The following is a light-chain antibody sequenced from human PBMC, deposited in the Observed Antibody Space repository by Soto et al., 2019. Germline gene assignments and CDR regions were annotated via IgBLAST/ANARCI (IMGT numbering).Light chain of an antibody. Sequence: DIASTQYPAILSLSPGQTATLSCRASQSVSSYLAWYQQKPGQAPRLLIYDASNRATGIPARFSGVGSGTDFTLTISRMEPEDFAVYYCQPYGSSGTFGQGTKVDIK. CDR3: QPYGSSGT. CDR2: DAS. J-gene: IGKJ1*01. CDR1: QSVSSY. V-gene: IGKV3-11*01.